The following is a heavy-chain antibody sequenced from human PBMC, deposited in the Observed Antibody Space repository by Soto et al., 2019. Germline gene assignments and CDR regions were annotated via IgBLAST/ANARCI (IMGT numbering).Heavy chain of an antibody. D-gene: IGHD2-15*01. CDR3: ARDATRRGACDI. CDR2: INHAGST. J-gene: IGHJ3*02. CDR1: NGSFSVYY. Sequence: QVQLQQRGAGLLKPSETLSLTCAVYNGSFSVYYVTWIRQPPGKGLEWIGEINHAGSTNYKPSLSSRVTISLDQSRNQFSLKLSSVTAADSAVYYCARDATRRGACDIWGQGTMVTVSS. V-gene: IGHV4-34*02.